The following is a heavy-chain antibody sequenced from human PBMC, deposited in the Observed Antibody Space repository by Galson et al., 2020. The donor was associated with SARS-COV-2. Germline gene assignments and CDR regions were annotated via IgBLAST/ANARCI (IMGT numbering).Heavy chain of an antibody. CDR2: IYYSGST. D-gene: IGHD3-3*01. V-gene: IGHV4-31*03. J-gene: IGHJ3*02. CDR3: ARVRPSTIFGVVIIGAFDI. Sequence: SETLSLTCTVSGGSISSGGYYWSWIRQHPGKGLEWIGYIYYSGSTYYNPSLKSRVTISVDTSKNQFSLKLSSVTAADTAVYYCARVRPSTIFGVVIIGAFDIWGQGKWSPSLQ. CDR1: GGSISSGGYY.